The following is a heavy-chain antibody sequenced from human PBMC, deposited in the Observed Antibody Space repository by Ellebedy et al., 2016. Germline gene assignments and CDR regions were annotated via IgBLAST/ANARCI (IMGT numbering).Heavy chain of an antibody. D-gene: IGHD3-10*01. CDR2: VHTSGST. J-gene: IGHJ4*02. Sequence: SETLSLTXTVSGGSINDYYCNWIRQPAGKGLEWIGRVHTSGSTSYNPSLKSRFVVSVDTSKNQFSLTLTSVTAADTAIYYCAREARGRWEFGVGWGQGTLVTVSS. V-gene: IGHV4-4*07. CDR1: GGSINDYY. CDR3: AREARGRWEFGVG.